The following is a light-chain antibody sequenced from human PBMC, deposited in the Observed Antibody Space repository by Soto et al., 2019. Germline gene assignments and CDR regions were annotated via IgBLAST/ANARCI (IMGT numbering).Light chain of an antibody. CDR3: QQSFSPLLT. CDR1: QTISSW. CDR2: KAS. J-gene: IGKJ4*01. Sequence: DIQMTQSPSTLSGSVGARVTITCRASQTISSWLAWYQQKPGKAPKLLIYKASTLKSGVPSRFSGSGSGAEFTLTISSLQPEDFATYYCQQSFSPLLTFGGGTKVDIK. V-gene: IGKV1-5*03.